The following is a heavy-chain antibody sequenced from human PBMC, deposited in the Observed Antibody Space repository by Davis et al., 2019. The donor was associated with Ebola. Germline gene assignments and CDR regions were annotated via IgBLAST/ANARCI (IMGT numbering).Heavy chain of an antibody. D-gene: IGHD2-2*01. V-gene: IGHV1-46*01. Sequence: ASVTVSRMASGYTFTRYYMHWVRQPPGQALEWMGIINPSGGSTTYAQKLQGRVTMTRDTSTSTVYMELSSLRSEDTAVYYCATPCLVGGLDVWGQGTTVTVSS. J-gene: IGHJ6*02. CDR1: GYTFTRYY. CDR2: INPSGGST. CDR3: ATPCLVGGLDV.